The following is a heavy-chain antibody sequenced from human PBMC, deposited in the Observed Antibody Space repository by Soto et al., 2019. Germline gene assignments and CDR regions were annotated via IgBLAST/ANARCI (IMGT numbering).Heavy chain of an antibody. CDR3: ARGQLVNPGYYYGMDI. CDR1: GFPFRDYA. D-gene: IGHD3-22*01. J-gene: IGHJ6*02. CDR2: LSYDGSEK. Sequence: GGSLRLSCAASGFPFRDYAFHWVRQPPGKGLEWVAVLSYDGSEKYYGDSVKGRFTISRDNAKNMLYLQLSSLRAEDTAVYYCARGQLVNPGYYYGMDIWGQGTTVIVSS. V-gene: IGHV3-33*01.